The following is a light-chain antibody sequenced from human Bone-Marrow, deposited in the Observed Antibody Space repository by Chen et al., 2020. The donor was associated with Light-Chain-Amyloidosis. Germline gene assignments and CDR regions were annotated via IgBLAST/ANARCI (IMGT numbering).Light chain of an antibody. J-gene: IGKJ4*01. CDR1: QSVGNY. Sequence: EIVLTQSPATLSLSPGERATLSCRASQSVGNYLAWYQQKPGQAPRLLIYDASNRATGIPAKFSGSGSGTDFTLTISSLEPEDFAVYYCQQRTNWLTFGGGTRVEI. CDR3: QQRTNWLT. V-gene: IGKV3-11*01. CDR2: DAS.